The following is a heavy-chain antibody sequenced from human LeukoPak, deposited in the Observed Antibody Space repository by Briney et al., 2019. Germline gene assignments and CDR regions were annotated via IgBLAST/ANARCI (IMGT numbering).Heavy chain of an antibody. D-gene: IGHD2-2*01. V-gene: IGHV3-11*04. CDR3: ARRSSTSESFDY. CDR1: GFTFSDYY. Sequence: GGSLRLSCAASGFTFSDYYMSWIRQAPGKGLEWIPYISSGGSSIYYADSVKGRFTISRDNAKNSLYLQMSSLRAEDTAVYYCARRSSTSESFDYWGQGTLVTVSS. J-gene: IGHJ4*02. CDR2: ISSGGSSI.